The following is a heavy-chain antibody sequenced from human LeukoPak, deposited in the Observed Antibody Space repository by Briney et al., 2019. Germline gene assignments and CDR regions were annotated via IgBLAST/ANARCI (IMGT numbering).Heavy chain of an antibody. D-gene: IGHD3-22*01. J-gene: IGHJ1*01. CDR2: ISSSGSTI. Sequence: GGSLRLSCAASGFTFSDYYMSWIRQAPGKGLEWVSYISSSGSTIYYSDSVKGRFTISRDNSKNTLYLQMNSLRAEDTAVYYCAKIPSFNYYDSSGYGYEYFQHWGQGTLVTVSS. V-gene: IGHV3-11*01. CDR3: AKIPSFNYYDSSGYGYEYFQH. CDR1: GFTFSDYY.